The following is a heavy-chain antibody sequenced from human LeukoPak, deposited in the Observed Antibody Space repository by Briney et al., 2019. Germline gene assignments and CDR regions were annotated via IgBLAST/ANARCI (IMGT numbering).Heavy chain of an antibody. CDR1: GVTLSPYG. Sequence: GMSLRLSCAASGVTLSPYGMHWVRRARGKGLEWVAVISYEGGTQHCADCVKGRFLISRDNHRNAVYVQMTILRTEDTAVYYCATERTPQVTTWYALCGQGTQVIVSS. CDR3: ATERTPQVTTWYAL. V-gene: IGHV3-30*03. D-gene: IGHD2-2*01. J-gene: IGHJ4*02. CDR2: ISYEGGTQ.